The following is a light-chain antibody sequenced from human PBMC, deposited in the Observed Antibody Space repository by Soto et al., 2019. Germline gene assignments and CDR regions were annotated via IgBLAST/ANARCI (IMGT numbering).Light chain of an antibody. CDR1: SGDVGSYNL. CDR2: EVS. CDR3: CSYAGSSWV. Sequence: QSVLTQPASVSGSPGQSITISCTGTSGDVGSYNLVSWYQQHPGKAPKLMIYEVSKRPSGVSNRFSGSKSGNTASLTISGLQAEDEADYYCCSYAGSSWVFGGGTKLTVL. V-gene: IGLV2-23*02. J-gene: IGLJ3*02.